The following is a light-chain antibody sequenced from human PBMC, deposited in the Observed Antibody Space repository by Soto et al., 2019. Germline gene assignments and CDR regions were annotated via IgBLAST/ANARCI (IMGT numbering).Light chain of an antibody. Sequence: EIVLTQSRVTLSLSPWEGATLSCRASQTVSKNYLAWYQQKAGQAPRLFIYAASTRATGIPDRFSGSGSGTDVTLTISRLETEDFAVFYCQQYAVSPITFGQGTRLEIK. V-gene: IGKV3-20*01. CDR3: QQYAVSPIT. CDR2: AAS. J-gene: IGKJ5*01. CDR1: QTVSKNY.